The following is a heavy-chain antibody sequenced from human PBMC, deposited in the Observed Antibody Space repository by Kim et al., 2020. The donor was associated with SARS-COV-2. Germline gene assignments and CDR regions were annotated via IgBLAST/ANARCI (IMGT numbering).Heavy chain of an antibody. CDR1: GGSISSYY. CDR3: ARHYPYGSGSQD. CDR2: IYYSGST. Sequence: SETLSLTCTVSGGSISSYYWSWIRQPPGKGLEWIGYIYYSGSTNYNPSLKSRVTISVDTSKNQFSLKLSSVTAADTAVYYCARHYPYGSGSQDWGQGTLVTVSS. V-gene: IGHV4-59*08. J-gene: IGHJ4*02. D-gene: IGHD3-10*01.